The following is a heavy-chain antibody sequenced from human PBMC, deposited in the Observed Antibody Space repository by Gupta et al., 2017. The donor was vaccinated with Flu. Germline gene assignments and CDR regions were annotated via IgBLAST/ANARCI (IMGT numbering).Heavy chain of an antibody. CDR3: ATEGFPKGGYDN. CDR1: GFALRDSP. CDR2: IDGSGTRT. Sequence: EVELSESGGALVQPGGSLRLSCSASGFALRDSPMSWVRQAPNGGLEWVALIDGSGTRTYYAASVRGRVTISRDLSKNTLFLQVNNLRADDTAVYFCATEGFPKGGYDNWGQGTPVTVSA. D-gene: IGHD5-12*01. J-gene: IGHJ4*02. V-gene: IGHV3-23*01.